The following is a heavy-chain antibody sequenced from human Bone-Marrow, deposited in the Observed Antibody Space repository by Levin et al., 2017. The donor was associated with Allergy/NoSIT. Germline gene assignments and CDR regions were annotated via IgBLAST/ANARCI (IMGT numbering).Heavy chain of an antibody. V-gene: IGHV4-61*02. CDR2: IFTAGST. D-gene: IGHD3-9*01. CDR1: GGSISSGSHY. CDR3: ARGGRYFDWLSHFDS. Sequence: SETLSLTCTVSGGSISSGSHYWTWIRQPAGKGLEWIGRIFTAGSTNYNSSLKSRVTISLDTSNSQFSLRMTSVTAADTAIYYCARGGRYFDWLSHFDSWGQGLLVTVSS. J-gene: IGHJ4*02.